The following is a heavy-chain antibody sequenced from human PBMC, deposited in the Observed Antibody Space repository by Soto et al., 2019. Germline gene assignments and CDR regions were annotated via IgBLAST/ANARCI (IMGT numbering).Heavy chain of an antibody. V-gene: IGHV6-1*01. CDR3: ARASPDNGNYVAGIDY. CDR1: GDSVSSNSAA. CDR2: TYYRSKWYN. D-gene: IGHD1-7*01. J-gene: IGHJ4*02. Sequence: PSQTLSLTCAISGDSVSSNSAAWNWIRQSPSRGLEWLGRTYYRSKWYNDYAVSVKSRITINPDTSKNQFSLQLNSVTPEDTAVYYFARASPDNGNYVAGIDYWGQGTLVTVSS.